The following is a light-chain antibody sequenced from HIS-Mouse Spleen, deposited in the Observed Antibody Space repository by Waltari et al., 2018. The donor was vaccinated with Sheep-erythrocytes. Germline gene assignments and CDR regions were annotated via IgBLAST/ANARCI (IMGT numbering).Light chain of an antibody. CDR2: EVS. J-gene: IGLJ1*01. Sequence: QSALTQPPSASGSPGQSVTISCTGTSSDVGGYNYVSWYQQHPGKAPKLMIYEVSKRPSGVPDRFSCSKSGTTASLTVSGLQAEDEADYYCSSYAGSNNYVFGTGTKVTVL. V-gene: IGLV2-8*01. CDR3: SSYAGSNNYV. CDR1: SSDVGGYNY.